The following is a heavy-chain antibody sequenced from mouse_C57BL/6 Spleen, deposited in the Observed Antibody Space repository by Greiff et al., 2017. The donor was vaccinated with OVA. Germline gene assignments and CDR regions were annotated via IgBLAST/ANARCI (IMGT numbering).Heavy chain of an antibody. CDR2: IHPRSGNT. V-gene: IGHV1-81*01. Sequence: VQLQQSGAELARPGASVKLSCKASGYTFTSYGISWVKQRTGQGLEWIGEIHPRSGNTYYNEKFKGKATLTADKSSSTAYMQLRSLTSEDAAVYFCAGRAGTGYFDVWGTGTTVTVSS. D-gene: IGHD3-3*01. CDR3: AGRAGTGYFDV. J-gene: IGHJ1*03. CDR1: GYTFTSYG.